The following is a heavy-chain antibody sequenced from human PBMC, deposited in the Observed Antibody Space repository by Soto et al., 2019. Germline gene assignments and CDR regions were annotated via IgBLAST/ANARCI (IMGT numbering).Heavy chain of an antibody. CDR1: GFTFSNYW. D-gene: IGHD1-7*01. Sequence: GGSLRLSCAASGFTFSNYWMHWVRQAPGKGLVWVSRINSDGSSASYADSVKGRFTISRDNAKNTLYLQMNSLRAEDTAVYYCARDTLELLYYFDYWGQGTLVTVSS. V-gene: IGHV3-74*01. J-gene: IGHJ4*02. CDR3: ARDTLELLYYFDY. CDR2: INSDGSSA.